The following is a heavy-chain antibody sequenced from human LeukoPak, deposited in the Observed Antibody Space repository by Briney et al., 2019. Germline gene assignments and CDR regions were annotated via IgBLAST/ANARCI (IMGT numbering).Heavy chain of an antibody. CDR2: ISYDGSNK. V-gene: IGHV3-30-3*01. D-gene: IGHD4-17*01. J-gene: IGHJ6*02. CDR1: GFTFSSYA. Sequence: GGSLRLSCAASGFTFSSYAMHWVGQAPGKGLEWVAVISYDGSNKYYADSVKGRFTISRDNSKNTLYLQMNSLRAEDTAVYYCARVPTGEGDYVPYYYYGMDVWGQGTTVTVSS. CDR3: ARVPTGEGDYVPYYYYGMDV.